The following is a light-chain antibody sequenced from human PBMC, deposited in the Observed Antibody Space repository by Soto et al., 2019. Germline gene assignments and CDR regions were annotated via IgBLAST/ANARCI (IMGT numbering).Light chain of an antibody. CDR2: LAS. CDR3: QQRSNWPLT. CDR1: QAVNTR. J-gene: IGKJ4*01. Sequence: EIVLTQSPATLSSFPGDRVTLSCRASQAVNTRLAWYQHKPGQAPRLLIYLASNRAAGVPARFSGSGSGTDFTLTISSLEPEDFAVYYCQQRSNWPLTFGGGTKVDSK. V-gene: IGKV3D-11*01.